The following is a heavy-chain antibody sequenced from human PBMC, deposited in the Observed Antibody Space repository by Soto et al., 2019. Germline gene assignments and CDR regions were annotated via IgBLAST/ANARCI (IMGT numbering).Heavy chain of an antibody. CDR3: ANVDWNYGKDA. Sequence: EVQLLESGGGLVQPGGSLRLSCAASGLTFRSYAMSWVRQAPGKGLEWVSGINGFGDRTNYADSVKDRFTISRDNSKNTLYLQMNSLRVEDTAIYYCANVDWNYGKDAWGQGTTVTVSS. J-gene: IGHJ6*02. V-gene: IGHV3-23*01. CDR1: GLTFRSYA. D-gene: IGHD1-1*01. CDR2: INGFGDRT.